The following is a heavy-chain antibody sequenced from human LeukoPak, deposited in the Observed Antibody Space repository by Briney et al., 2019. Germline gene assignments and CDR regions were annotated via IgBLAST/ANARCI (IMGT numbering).Heavy chain of an antibody. Sequence: GGSLRLSCAASGFTFSSYEMNWVRQAPGKGLEWVSSISSSSSYIYYADSVKGRFTISRDNAKNSLYLQMNSLRAEDTAVYYCARDRGGYDSTALFDYWGQGTLVTVSS. J-gene: IGHJ4*02. CDR2: ISSSSSYI. V-gene: IGHV3-21*01. D-gene: IGHD5-12*01. CDR3: ARDRGGYDSTALFDY. CDR1: GFTFSSYE.